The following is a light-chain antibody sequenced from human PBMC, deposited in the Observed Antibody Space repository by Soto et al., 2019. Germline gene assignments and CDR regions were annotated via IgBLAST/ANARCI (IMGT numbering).Light chain of an antibody. CDR1: QSIRSL. CDR3: QQYNNWPIT. Sequence: EVVMTQAPATMSVSPGERATLSCRAAQSIRSLLAWYQHKPGQAPRLLIYGASTRATSIPARFTGSGSGTEFTLTLSSMQSEDFAVFYCQQYNNWPITFGPGTRREIK. V-gene: IGKV3-15*01. CDR2: GAS. J-gene: IGKJ5*01.